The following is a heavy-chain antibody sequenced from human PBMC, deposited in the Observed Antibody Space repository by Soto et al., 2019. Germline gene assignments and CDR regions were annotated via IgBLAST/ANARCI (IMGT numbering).Heavy chain of an antibody. CDR2: IYPGDSDT. J-gene: IGHJ6*02. Sequence: PGESLKISCKGSGYSFTSYWIGWVRQMPGKGLEWMGIIYPGDSDTRYSPSFQGQVTISADKSISTAYLQWSSLKASDTAMYYCARHRYGSVSYFPRKKYYGMDVWGQGTTVTVSS. CDR3: ARHRYGSVSYFPRKKYYGMDV. D-gene: IGHD3-10*01. V-gene: IGHV5-51*01. CDR1: GYSFTSYW.